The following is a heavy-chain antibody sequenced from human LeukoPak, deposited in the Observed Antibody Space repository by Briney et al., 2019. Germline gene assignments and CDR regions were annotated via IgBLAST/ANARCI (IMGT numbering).Heavy chain of an antibody. CDR1: GFTFSSYG. J-gene: IGHJ4*02. CDR2: TSNDGSNK. Sequence: QPGGSLRLSCAASGFTFSSYGMHWVRQAPGKGLEWVAVTSNDGSNKDYGDSVKGRFTISRDNSKNTLYLEMNSLRVEDTAVYYCARDYGAMIVAAEQGFLDYWGQGTLVTVSS. V-gene: IGHV3-30*03. D-gene: IGHD3-22*01. CDR3: ARDYGAMIVAAEQGFLDY.